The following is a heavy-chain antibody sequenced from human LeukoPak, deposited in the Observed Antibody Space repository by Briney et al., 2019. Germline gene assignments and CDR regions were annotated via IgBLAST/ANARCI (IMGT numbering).Heavy chain of an antibody. CDR3: AKASGYSEN. CDR1: GFTFSSYA. CDR2: ISGSGGST. Sequence: GGSLRLSCAASGFTFSSYAMSWVRQAPGKGLEWVSSISGSGGSTFYADSVKGRFTISRDNSKNTLFLQMNSLGADDTAVYYCAKASGYSENWGQGTLVTVSS. D-gene: IGHD5-12*01. J-gene: IGHJ4*02. V-gene: IGHV3-23*01.